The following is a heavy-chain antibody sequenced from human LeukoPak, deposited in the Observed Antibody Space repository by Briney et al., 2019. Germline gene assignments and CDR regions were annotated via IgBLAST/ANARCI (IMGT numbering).Heavy chain of an antibody. CDR3: ASRGDWAFDI. V-gene: IGHV1-69*06. CDR1: GGTFSSYA. J-gene: IGHJ3*02. Sequence: SVKVSCKASGGTFSSYAISWVRQAPGQGLEWMGRIIPIFGTANYAQKFQGRVTVTADKSTSAAYMELSSLRSEDTAVYYCASRGDWAFDIWGQGTMVTVSS. CDR2: IIPIFGTA. D-gene: IGHD2-21*02.